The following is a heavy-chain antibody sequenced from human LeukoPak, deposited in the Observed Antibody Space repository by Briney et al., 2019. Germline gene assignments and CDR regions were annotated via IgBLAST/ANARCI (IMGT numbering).Heavy chain of an antibody. V-gene: IGHV4-59*01. CDR1: GGSISSYY. CDR2: IYYSGST. J-gene: IGHJ4*02. CDR3: ARDGDQYYYGSGSPFDY. Sequence: SETLSLTCTVSGGSISSYYWSWIRQTPGKGLEWIGYIYYSGSTNFNPSLKSRVTISVDTSKNQFSLKLSSVTAADTAVYYCARDGDQYYYGSGSPFDYWGQGTLVTVSS. D-gene: IGHD3-10*01.